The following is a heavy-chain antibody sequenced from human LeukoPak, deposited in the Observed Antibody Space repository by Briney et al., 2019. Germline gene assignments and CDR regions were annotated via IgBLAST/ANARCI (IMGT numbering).Heavy chain of an antibody. D-gene: IGHD3-3*01. CDR1: GGSISSSSYY. Sequence: PSETLSLTCTVSGGSISSSSYYWGWIRQPPGKGLEWIGYIYYSGSTYYNPSLKSRVTISVDTSKNQFSLKLSSVTAADTAVYYCAREDPILYYFDYWGQGTLVTVSS. CDR2: IYYSGST. CDR3: AREDPILYYFDY. V-gene: IGHV4-31*03. J-gene: IGHJ4*02.